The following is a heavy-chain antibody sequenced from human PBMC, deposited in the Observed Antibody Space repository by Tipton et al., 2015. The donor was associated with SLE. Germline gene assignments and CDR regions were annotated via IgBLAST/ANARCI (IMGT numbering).Heavy chain of an antibody. Sequence: TLSLTCTVSGGSISSDRYYWSWTRQPAGKGLEWIGHIHTSGSTKYNPSLKSRVTISVDTSKNQFSLKLSSVTAADTAVYYCARNPTSYCSGGSCYSPWFDPWGQGTLVTVSS. J-gene: IGHJ5*02. CDR1: GGSISSDRYY. CDR2: IHTSGST. CDR3: ARNPTSYCSGGSCYSPWFDP. D-gene: IGHD2-15*01. V-gene: IGHV4-61*09.